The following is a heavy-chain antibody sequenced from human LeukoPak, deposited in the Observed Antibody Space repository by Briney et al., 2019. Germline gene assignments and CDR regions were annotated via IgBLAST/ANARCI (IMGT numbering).Heavy chain of an antibody. V-gene: IGHV3-7*03. CDR1: RFTFSTNW. J-gene: IGHJ4*02. D-gene: IGHD2-21*02. Sequence: GGSLRLSCAASRFTFSTNWMGWVRQAPGKGLEWVASITPAGSEKYYANSMKGRFTISRGNAKNSLFLQMNSLRADDTGVYFCVSGGDSGYWGQGTLVTVSS. CDR3: VSGGDSGY. CDR2: ITPAGSEK.